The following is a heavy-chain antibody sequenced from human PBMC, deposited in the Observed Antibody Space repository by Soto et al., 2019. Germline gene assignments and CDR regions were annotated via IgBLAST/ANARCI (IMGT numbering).Heavy chain of an antibody. CDR2: INPKSGGT. V-gene: IGHV1-2*04. CDR3: ARGHSTECSNGVCSLFYNDELDV. J-gene: IGHJ6*03. CDR1: AYILSADY. Sequence: AVTFSCTASAYILSADYILCARQATGQGLEWLGRINPKSGGTSTAQKFQGWVTMTRDRSVSTAYMELTRLRSDVTAVYFCARGHSTECSNGVCSLFYNDELDVGGKGTTATV. D-gene: IGHD2-8*01.